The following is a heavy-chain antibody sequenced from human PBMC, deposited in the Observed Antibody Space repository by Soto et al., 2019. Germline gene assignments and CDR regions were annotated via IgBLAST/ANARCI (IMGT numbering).Heavy chain of an antibody. CDR1: GFSFTDYY. Sequence: QVQLVQSGGGLVQPGGSLRLSCAASGFSFTDYYMSWIRQAPGRGLEWVSYIRDNSSTIYYAESVKGRFTISKDNTKKSVRLQMDNMRADDTAVCYCASDQVTQITGITGVEYWGQGAMVSVS. CDR3: ASDQVTQITGITGVEY. CDR2: IRDNSSTI. V-gene: IGHV3-11*01. J-gene: IGHJ4*02. D-gene: IGHD1-20*01.